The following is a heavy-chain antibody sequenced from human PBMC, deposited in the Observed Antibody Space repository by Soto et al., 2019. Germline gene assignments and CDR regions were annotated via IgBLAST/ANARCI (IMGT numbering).Heavy chain of an antibody. V-gene: IGHV1-18*01. CDR3: ARMDLYGDYVEEQNSYYYYGMDV. Sequence: QVPLVQSGAEVKKPGASVKVSCKASGYTFTSYGISWVRQAPGQGLEWMGWISAYNGNTNYAQKLQGRVTMTTDTSTSTAYMELRSLRSDDTAVYYCARMDLYGDYVEEQNSYYYYGMDVWGQGTTVTVSS. CDR2: ISAYNGNT. D-gene: IGHD4-17*01. CDR1: GYTFTSYG. J-gene: IGHJ6*02.